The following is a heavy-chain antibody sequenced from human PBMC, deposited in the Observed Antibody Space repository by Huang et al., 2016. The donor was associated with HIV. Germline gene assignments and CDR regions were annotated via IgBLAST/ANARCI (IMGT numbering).Heavy chain of an antibody. Sequence: QVQLQESGPGLVKPSETLSLSCTVSGGSMSDPHWSWVRQPPGKGLEWIGFIHSSGSTKYNPSLKSRVTVSADTTGNRFSLKLTSVTVADTARYFCARDEGSVYGMDVWDQGTTVTVSS. V-gene: IGHV4-59*11. D-gene: IGHD6-19*01. J-gene: IGHJ6*02. CDR1: GGSMSDPH. CDR3: ARDEGSVYGMDV. CDR2: IHSSGST.